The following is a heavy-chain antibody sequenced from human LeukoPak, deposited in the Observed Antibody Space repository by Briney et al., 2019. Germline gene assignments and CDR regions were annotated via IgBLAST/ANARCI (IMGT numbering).Heavy chain of an antibody. CDR3: ARTRGYFDY. CDR2: IYYSGST. J-gene: IGHJ4*02. CDR1: GGSISSYY. D-gene: IGHD2-2*01. V-gene: IGHV4-59*01. Sequence: SETLSLTCTVSGGSISSYYWSWIRQPPGKGLEWIGYIYYSGSTNYNPSLKSRVTISVDTSKNQFSLKLSSVTAADTAVYYCARTRGYFDYWGQGTRVTVSS.